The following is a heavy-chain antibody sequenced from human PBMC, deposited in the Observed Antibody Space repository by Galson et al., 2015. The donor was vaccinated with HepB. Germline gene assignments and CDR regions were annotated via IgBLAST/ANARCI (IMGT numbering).Heavy chain of an antibody. J-gene: IGHJ5*02. CDR2: IRYDGSNK. Sequence: SLRLSCAASGFTFSSYGMHWVRQAPGKGLEWVAFIRYDGSNKYYADSVKGRFTISRDNSKNTLYLQMNSLRAEDTAVYYCAKDPRIVGARKALYNWFDPWGQGTLVTVSS. V-gene: IGHV3-30*02. CDR1: GFTFSSYG. D-gene: IGHD1-26*01. CDR3: AKDPRIVGARKALYNWFDP.